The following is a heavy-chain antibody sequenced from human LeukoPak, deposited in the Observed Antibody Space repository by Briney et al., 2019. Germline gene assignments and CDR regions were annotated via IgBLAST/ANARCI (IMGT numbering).Heavy chain of an antibody. Sequence: GGSLRLSCAASGFTFSRYWMGWVRQAPGKGLEWVANIKQDGSEKDYVDSVKGRFTISRDNAKNSLYLQMNSLRAEDTAVYYCAKLGITMIGGVWGKGTTVTISS. CDR3: AKLGITMIGGV. D-gene: IGHD3-10*02. J-gene: IGHJ6*04. CDR2: IKQDGSEK. V-gene: IGHV3-7*01. CDR1: GFTFSRYW.